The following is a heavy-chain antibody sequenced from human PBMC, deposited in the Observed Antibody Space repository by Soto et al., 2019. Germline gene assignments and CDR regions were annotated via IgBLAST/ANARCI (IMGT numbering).Heavy chain of an antibody. Sequence: ASVKVSCKASGFTFTSSAVQWVRQARGQRLEWIGWIVVGSGNTNYAQKFQERVTITRDMSTSTAYMELSSLRSEDTAVYYCAAGPLYVAATLTGWFDPWGQGTLVTVSS. D-gene: IGHD2-15*01. CDR1: GFTFTSSA. CDR2: IVVGSGNT. J-gene: IGHJ5*02. V-gene: IGHV1-58*01. CDR3: AAGPLYVAATLTGWFDP.